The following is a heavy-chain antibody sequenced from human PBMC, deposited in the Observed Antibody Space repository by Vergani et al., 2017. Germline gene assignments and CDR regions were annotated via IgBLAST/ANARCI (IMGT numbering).Heavy chain of an antibody. Sequence: QVQLQESGPGLVKPSETLSLTCVVSDYSISRGYYWGWIRQPPGKGLEWIGSINHSGSTSYNPSLKSRVTISVDMSKNQFSLKLRSVTAADTAVYFCARVMYRDEASTGYRLEGMDIWGQGTTVTISS. CDR2: INHSGST. D-gene: IGHD3-9*01. V-gene: IGHV4-38-2*01. CDR3: ARVMYRDEASTGYRLEGMDI. CDR1: DYSISRGYY. J-gene: IGHJ6*02.